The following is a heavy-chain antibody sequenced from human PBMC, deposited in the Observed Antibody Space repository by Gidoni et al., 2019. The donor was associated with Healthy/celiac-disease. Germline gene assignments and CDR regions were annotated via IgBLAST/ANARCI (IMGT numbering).Heavy chain of an antibody. V-gene: IGHV3-21*01. CDR3: ARDSRGVIDPVCYGMDV. CDR2: ISSSSSFI. CDR1: GFTFSSYS. D-gene: IGHD3-16*02. Sequence: EVQLVESGGGLVKPGGSLRLSCAASGFTFSSYSMNWVRQAPGKGLEWVSSISSSSSFIYDADSVKGRFTIARDNAKNSLYLQMNSLRAEDTAVYYCARDSRGVIDPVCYGMDVWGQGTTVTVSS. J-gene: IGHJ6*02.